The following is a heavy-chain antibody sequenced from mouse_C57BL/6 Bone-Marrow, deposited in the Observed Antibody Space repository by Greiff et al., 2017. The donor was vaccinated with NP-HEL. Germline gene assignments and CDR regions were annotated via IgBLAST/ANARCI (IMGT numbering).Heavy chain of an antibody. CDR1: GYTFTSYG. CDR3: ARGIIYDGYYDWYFDV. J-gene: IGHJ1*03. CDR2: IYPRSGNT. D-gene: IGHD2-3*01. Sequence: VKLQQSGAELARPGASVKLSCKASGYTFTSYGISWVKQRTGQGLEWIGEIYPRSGNTYYNEKFKGKATLTADKSSSTAYMELRSLTSEDSAVYFCARGIIYDGYYDWYFDVWGTGTTVTVSS. V-gene: IGHV1-81*01.